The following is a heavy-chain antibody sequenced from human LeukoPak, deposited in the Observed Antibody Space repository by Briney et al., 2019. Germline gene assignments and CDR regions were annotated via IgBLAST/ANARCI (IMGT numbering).Heavy chain of an antibody. Sequence: PSETLSLTCSVSGGSISDFHWGWIRQTPGKGLEWIGYIHHSGSTNYNPSLKSRVTISVDTSKNQFSLKLSSVTAADTAVYYCARVGYSNPFDYWGQGTLVTVSS. V-gene: IGHV4-59*08. J-gene: IGHJ4*02. CDR3: ARVGYSNPFDY. CDR1: GGSISDFH. CDR2: IHHSGST. D-gene: IGHD4-11*01.